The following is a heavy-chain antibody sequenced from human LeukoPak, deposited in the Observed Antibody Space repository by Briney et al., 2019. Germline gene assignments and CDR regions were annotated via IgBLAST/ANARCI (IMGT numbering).Heavy chain of an antibody. V-gene: IGHV4-59*08. J-gene: IGHJ4*02. CDR2: IYYSGST. CDR3: ARLTRIAAPDY. D-gene: IGHD6-13*01. CDR1: GGSISNYY. Sequence: PSETLSLTCTVSGGSISNYYWIWIRQPPGKGLEWIGYIYYSGSTNYNPSLKSRVTISVDTSKNQFSLKLTSVTAADTAVYYCARLTRIAAPDYWGQGTLVTVSS.